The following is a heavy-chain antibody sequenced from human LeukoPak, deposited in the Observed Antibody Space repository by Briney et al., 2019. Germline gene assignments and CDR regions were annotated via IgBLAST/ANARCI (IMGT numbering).Heavy chain of an antibody. CDR2: IKQDGNEK. Sequence: GGSLRLSCAASGFMLSTYWMTWVRQAPGKGLEWVANIKQDGNEKNYVDSVKGRFTISRDNAKSSLYLQMNSLRAEDTAVYYCAKSKEPPRYYDSSGYYYFDYWGQGTLVTVSS. J-gene: IGHJ4*02. D-gene: IGHD3-22*01. CDR1: GFMLSTYW. CDR3: AKSKEPPRYYDSSGYYYFDY. V-gene: IGHV3-7*01.